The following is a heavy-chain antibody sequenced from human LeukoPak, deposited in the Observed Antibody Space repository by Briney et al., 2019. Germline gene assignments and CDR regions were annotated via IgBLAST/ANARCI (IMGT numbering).Heavy chain of an antibody. J-gene: IGHJ5*02. V-gene: IGHV4-39*01. CDR1: GGSISSSSYY. CDR2: IYYSGST. D-gene: IGHD6-6*01. CDR3: ARRVAAPSGGWFDP. Sequence: PSETLSLTCTVSGGSISSSSYYWGWIRQPPGKGLEWIGSIYYSGSTYYNPSLKSRVTISVDTSKNQFSLKLSSVTAADTALYYCARRVAAPSGGWFDPWGQGTLVTVSS.